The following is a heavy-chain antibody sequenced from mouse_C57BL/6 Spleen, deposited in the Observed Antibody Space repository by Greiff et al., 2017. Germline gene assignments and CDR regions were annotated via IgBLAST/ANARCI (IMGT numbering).Heavy chain of an antibody. J-gene: IGHJ4*01. Sequence: VQLQQPGAELVKPGASVKLSCKASGYTFTSYWMQWVKQRPGQGLEWIGEIDPSDSYTNYNQKFKGKATLTVDTSSSTAYMQLSSLTSEDSAVYYGARDGMDYWGQGTSVTVSS. CDR3: ARDGMDY. V-gene: IGHV1-50*01. CDR1: GYTFTSYW. CDR2: IDPSDSYT.